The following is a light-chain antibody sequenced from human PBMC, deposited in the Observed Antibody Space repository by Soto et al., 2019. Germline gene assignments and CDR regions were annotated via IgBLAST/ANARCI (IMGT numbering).Light chain of an antibody. J-gene: IGKJ2*01. Sequence: DIQMTQSPSSLSASVVDRVTITCRASQGISSYLNWYQQKPGKAPKRLIYAASSLQSGVPSRFSGSGSGTDFTLTISSLQPEDFATYYCQQSYNTPYTFGQGTKLEIK. CDR3: QQSYNTPYT. CDR2: AAS. CDR1: QGISSY. V-gene: IGKV1-39*01.